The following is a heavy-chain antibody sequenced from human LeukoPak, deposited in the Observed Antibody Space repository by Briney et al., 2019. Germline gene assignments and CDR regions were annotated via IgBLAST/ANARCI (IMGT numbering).Heavy chain of an antibody. V-gene: IGHV3-33*01. CDR3: ARGWGYYYGSGSPNSMDV. CDR2: IWYDGSNK. D-gene: IGHD3-10*01. Sequence: GGSLRLSCAASGFTFSSYGMHWVRQAPGKGLERVAVIWYDGSNKYYADSVKGRFTISRDNSKNTLYLQMNSLRAEDTAVYYCARGWGYYYGSGSPNSMDVWGQGTTVTVSS. J-gene: IGHJ6*02. CDR1: GFTFSSYG.